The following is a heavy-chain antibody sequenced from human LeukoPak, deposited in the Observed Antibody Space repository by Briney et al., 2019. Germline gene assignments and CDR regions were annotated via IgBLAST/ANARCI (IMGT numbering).Heavy chain of an antibody. V-gene: IGHV3-9*01. CDR2: ISWNSGSI. J-gene: IGHJ4*02. CDR1: GFTFDDYA. D-gene: IGHD3-22*01. CDR3: AKDLYDSSGFDY. Sequence: GRSLRLSCAASGFTFDDYAMHWVRHAPGKGLEWVSGISWNSGSIGYADSVKGRFTISRDNAKNSLYLQMNSLRAEDTALYYCAKDLYDSSGFDYWGQGTLVTVSS.